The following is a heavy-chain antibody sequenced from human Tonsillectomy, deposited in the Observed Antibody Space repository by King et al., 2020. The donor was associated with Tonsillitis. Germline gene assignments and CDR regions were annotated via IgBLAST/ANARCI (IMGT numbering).Heavy chain of an antibody. Sequence: VQLVESGAEAKKPGASVKVSCKASGYTFRSYGISWVRQAHGQGHQWMGWISAYNGNTNYAQKVQYRVTMTTDTSTSTAYMELRSLRSDDTAVYYCARDPLGFYDSSGYIDYWGQGTLVTVSS. CDR3: ARDPLGFYDSSGYIDY. V-gene: IGHV1-18*01. D-gene: IGHD3-22*01. J-gene: IGHJ4*02. CDR1: GYTFRSYG. CDR2: ISAYNGNT.